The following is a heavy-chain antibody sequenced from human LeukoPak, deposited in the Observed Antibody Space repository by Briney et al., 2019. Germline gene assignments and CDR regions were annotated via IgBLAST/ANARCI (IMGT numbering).Heavy chain of an antibody. V-gene: IGHV3-23*01. Sequence: PGGSLRLSCAASGFTFSSYAMSWVRQTPGKGLEWVSAISGSGGSTYYADSVKGRFTISRDSPKNTLYLQMNSLRAEDTAVYYCAKTKSGYDFRGDFDYWGQGTLVTVSS. J-gene: IGHJ4*02. CDR3: AKTKSGYDFRGDFDY. CDR2: ISGSGGST. CDR1: GFTFSSYA. D-gene: IGHD5-12*01.